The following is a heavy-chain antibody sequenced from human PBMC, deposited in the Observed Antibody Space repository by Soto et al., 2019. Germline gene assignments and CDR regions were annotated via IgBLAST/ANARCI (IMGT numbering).Heavy chain of an antibody. Sequence: QITLKESGPPLVKPTQTLTLTCIFSGFSFSADGVGVGWIRQPPGKALEWLALIYWDADTRYRPSLNSRLTIAKASYKNQVVLTMTNMDPVDTATYYCAHAVGGTGWPNDAFDVWGQGTVVTVSS. CDR3: AHAVGGTGWPNDAFDV. CDR2: IYWDADT. D-gene: IGHD2-15*01. CDR1: GFSFSADGVG. V-gene: IGHV2-5*02. J-gene: IGHJ3*01.